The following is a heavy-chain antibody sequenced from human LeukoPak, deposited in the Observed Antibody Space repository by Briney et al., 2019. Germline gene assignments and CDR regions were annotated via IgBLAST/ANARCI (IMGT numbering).Heavy chain of an antibody. CDR3: AKGSRITMIVGFDY. CDR2: ISWNSGSI. D-gene: IGHD3-22*01. CDR1: GFTFEDYA. V-gene: IGHV3-9*01. Sequence: GGSLRLSCAASGFTFEDYAMRCVRQAPGKGLEWVSGISWNSGSIGYADSVKGRFTISRDNAKNTLYLQMNSLRAEDTALYYCAKGSRITMIVGFDYWGQGTLVTVSS. J-gene: IGHJ4*02.